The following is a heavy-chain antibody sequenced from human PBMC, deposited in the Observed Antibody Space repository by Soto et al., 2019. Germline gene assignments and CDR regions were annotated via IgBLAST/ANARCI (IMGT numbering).Heavy chain of an antibody. CDR2: IYYSGST. V-gene: IGHV4-59*08. CDR3: ARHYYYYYMDV. J-gene: IGHJ6*03. CDR1: GGSISSYY. Sequence: SETLSLTCTVSGGSISSYYWSWIRQPPGKGLEWIGYIYYSGSTNYNPSLKSRVTISVDTSKNQFSLKLSSVTAADSVVYYCARHYYYYYMDVWGKGTTVTVSS.